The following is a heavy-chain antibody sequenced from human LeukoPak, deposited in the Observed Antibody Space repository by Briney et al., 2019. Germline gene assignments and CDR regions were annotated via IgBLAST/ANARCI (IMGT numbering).Heavy chain of an antibody. J-gene: IGHJ6*02. D-gene: IGHD5-24*01. CDR3: ASWKMATLEGYYYYGMDV. CDR1: GGTFSSYA. CDR2: IIPIFGTA. Sequence: EASVKVSCKASGGTFSSYAISWVRQAPGQGLEWMGGIIPIFGTANYAQKFQGRVTITADESTSTAYMELSSLRSEDTAVYYCASWKMATLEGYYYYGMDVWGQGTTVTVSS. V-gene: IGHV1-69*13.